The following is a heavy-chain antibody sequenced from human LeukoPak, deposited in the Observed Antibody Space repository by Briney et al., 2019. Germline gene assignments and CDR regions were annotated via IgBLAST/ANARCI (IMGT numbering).Heavy chain of an antibody. Sequence: ASVKVSCKASGYNFISYDINWVRQAPGQGLEWMGWISAYNGNTNYAQKLQGRVTMTTDTSTSTAYMELRSLRSDDTAVYYCARDTSEYVWGSIPYYYYGMDVWGQGTTVTVSS. J-gene: IGHJ6*02. CDR3: ARDTSEYVWGSIPYYYYGMDV. V-gene: IGHV1-18*01. CDR2: ISAYNGNT. D-gene: IGHD3-16*01. CDR1: GYNFISYD.